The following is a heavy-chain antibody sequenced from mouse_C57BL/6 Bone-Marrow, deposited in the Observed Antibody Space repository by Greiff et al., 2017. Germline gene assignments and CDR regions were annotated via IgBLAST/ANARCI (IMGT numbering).Heavy chain of an antibody. Sequence: DVKLQESGGGLVQPGGSMKLSCVASGFTFSNYWMNWVRQSPEKGLEWVAQIRLKSDNYATHYAESVKGRFTISRDDSKSSVYLQMNNLRAEDTGIYYCTSYYSNYPDYWGQGTTLTVSS. J-gene: IGHJ2*01. CDR3: TSYYSNYPDY. CDR2: IRLKSDNYAT. D-gene: IGHD2-5*01. CDR1: GFTFSNYW. V-gene: IGHV6-3*01.